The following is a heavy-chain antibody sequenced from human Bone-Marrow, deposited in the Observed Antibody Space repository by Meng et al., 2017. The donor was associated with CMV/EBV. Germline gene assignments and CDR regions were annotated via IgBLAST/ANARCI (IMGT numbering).Heavy chain of an antibody. Sequence: GESLKISCAASGFTFSSYWMHWVRQPPGKGLVWVSRINSDGSSTSYADSVKGRFTISRDNAKNTLYLQMNSLRAEDTAVYYCARGGGCSSTSCYANWFDPWGQGTLVTVSS. CDR2: INSDGSST. CDR1: GFTFSSYW. J-gene: IGHJ5*02. CDR3: ARGGGCSSTSCYANWFDP. V-gene: IGHV3-74*01. D-gene: IGHD2-2*01.